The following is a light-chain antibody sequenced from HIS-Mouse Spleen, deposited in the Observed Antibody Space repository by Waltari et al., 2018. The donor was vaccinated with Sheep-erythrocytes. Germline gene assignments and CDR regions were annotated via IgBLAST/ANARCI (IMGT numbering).Light chain of an antibody. J-gene: IGLJ1*01. CDR2: KDS. CDR1: ALPKQY. CDR3: QSADSSGTYV. V-gene: IGLV3-25*03. Sequence: SYELTQPPSVSVSPGQTARITCYGDALPKQYAYWYQQKPGPAPVLVIYKDSERPSGIPERFSGSSSGTTVTLTISGVQSEDDADYYCQSADSSGTYVFGTVTKVTVL.